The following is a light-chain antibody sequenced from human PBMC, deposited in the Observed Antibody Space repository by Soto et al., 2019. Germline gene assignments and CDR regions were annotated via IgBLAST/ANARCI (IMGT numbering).Light chain of an antibody. CDR2: GAS. J-gene: IGKJ2*01. V-gene: IGKV3-20*01. Sequence: DIVLTQSPGTLSLSPGERATLSCRASQSVSSSYLAWYQQKPGQAPRLLIYGASSRATGIPDRFSGSGSGTDFTITISRLEPEDFAVYSCQQYGSSLYTFGQGTKLEIK. CDR3: QQYGSSLYT. CDR1: QSVSSSY.